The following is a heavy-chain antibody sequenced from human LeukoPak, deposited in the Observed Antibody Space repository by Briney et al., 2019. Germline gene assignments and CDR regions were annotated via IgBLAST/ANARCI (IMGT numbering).Heavy chain of an antibody. Sequence: GGSLRLSCAASGFTVTSYGMHRVRQAPGKGLEWVAVIWYDGRNKYYVDSVEGRFTISRDNSKNTVYLQMNSLRAEDTAVYFCARDLSIAVFDYWGQGTLVTVSS. V-gene: IGHV3-33*01. D-gene: IGHD6-19*01. CDR2: IWYDGRNK. J-gene: IGHJ4*02. CDR1: GFTVTSYG. CDR3: ARDLSIAVFDY.